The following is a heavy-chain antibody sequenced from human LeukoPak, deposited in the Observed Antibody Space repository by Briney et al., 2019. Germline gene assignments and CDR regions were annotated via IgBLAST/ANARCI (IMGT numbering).Heavy chain of an antibody. CDR1: GYTFTDYY. Sequence: VSVKVSCKASGYTFTDYYILWLRQAPGQGLEWVGWINPHSGGTNFAQRFQGRVTMTRDTSISTVYMELTRLTSDDTAVYYCATVPCVISSCSPDNWFDPWGQGTLVTVSS. J-gene: IGHJ5*02. CDR2: INPHSGGT. V-gene: IGHV1-2*02. D-gene: IGHD2-2*01. CDR3: ATVPCVISSCSPDNWFDP.